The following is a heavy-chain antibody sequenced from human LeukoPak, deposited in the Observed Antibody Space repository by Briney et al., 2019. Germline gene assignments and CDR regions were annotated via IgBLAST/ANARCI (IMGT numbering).Heavy chain of an antibody. D-gene: IGHD5-18*01. CDR2: ISWNRGSI. CDR1: GFTFDDYA. J-gene: IGHJ4*02. Sequence: PGRSLRLSCAASGFTFDDYAMHWVRQAPGKGLEWVSGISWNRGSIGYADSVKGRFTISRDNAKNSLYVQMNSLRAEDTALYYCAKGDSYGLPPHFDYWGQGTLVTVSS. V-gene: IGHV3-9*01. CDR3: AKGDSYGLPPHFDY.